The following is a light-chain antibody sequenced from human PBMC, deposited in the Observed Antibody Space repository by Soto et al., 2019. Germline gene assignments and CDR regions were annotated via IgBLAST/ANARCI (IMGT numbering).Light chain of an antibody. CDR3: QQYSSLWT. CDR2: DAS. V-gene: IGKV3-11*01. CDR1: QSISNY. Sequence: EILLTQSPSTLSLSPGERAPLSCTASQSISNYLAWYQQQPGQAPRLLIYDASIRATGIPDMLSGSGSGTDFTLSISRLEPEDFPVYYCQQYSSLWTFGQGTKVDIK. J-gene: IGKJ1*01.